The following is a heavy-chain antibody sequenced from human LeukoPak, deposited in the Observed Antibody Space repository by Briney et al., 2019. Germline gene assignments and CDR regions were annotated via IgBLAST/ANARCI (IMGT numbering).Heavy chain of an antibody. CDR3: ARGARAGYNLEPFDN. CDR2: IYNSGST. V-gene: IGHV4-61*05. D-gene: IGHD5-24*01. J-gene: IGHJ4*02. Sequence: NPSETLSLACTVSGGSISSGSYYWGWIRQPPGKGLEWIGYIYNSGSTKYNPSLKSRVTISVDTSKNQISLKLSSVTAADTAVYYCARGARAGYNLEPFDNWGQGTLVTVSS. CDR1: GGSISSGSYY.